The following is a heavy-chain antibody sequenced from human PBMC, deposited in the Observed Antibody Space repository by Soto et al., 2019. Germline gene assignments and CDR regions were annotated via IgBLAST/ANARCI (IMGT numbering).Heavy chain of an antibody. D-gene: IGHD3-9*01. V-gene: IGHV4-34*01. CDR2: INHSGST. J-gene: IGHJ5*02. Sequence: SETLSFTCVVYDGSFSGYYWSWIRQPPGKGLEWIGEINHSGSTNYNPSLKSRVTISVDTSKNQFSLKLSSVTAADTAVYYCARVRPHILTGYYSRRSCWVDPWGQGTLVTVSS. CDR3: ARVRPHILTGYYSRRSCWVDP. CDR1: DGSFSGYY.